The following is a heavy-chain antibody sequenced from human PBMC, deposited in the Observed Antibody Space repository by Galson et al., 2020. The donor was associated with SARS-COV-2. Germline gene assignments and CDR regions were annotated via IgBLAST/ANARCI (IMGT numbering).Heavy chain of an antibody. CDR1: GFTFSSYA. D-gene: IGHD1-26*01. CDR3: AKEGKNREADAFDI. V-gene: IGHV3-23*01. J-gene: IGHJ3*02. Sequence: GGSLRLSCAASGFTFSSYAMSWVRQAPGKGLEWVSAISSNGARTHYADSVKGRFTISRDNSKSTLYLQMTSLRAEDTALYYCAKEGKNREADAFDIWGQGTMVTVSS. CDR2: ISSNGART.